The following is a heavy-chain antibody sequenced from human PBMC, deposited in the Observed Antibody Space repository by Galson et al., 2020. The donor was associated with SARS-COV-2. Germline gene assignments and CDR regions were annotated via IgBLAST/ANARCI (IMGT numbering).Heavy chain of an antibody. D-gene: IGHD6-25*01. CDR2: IYSPDDK. Sequence: SGPTLVKPTQALTLTCTFSGFSLTTFGLGVGWVRQPPGQALEWHALIYSPDDKFYSPSLRSRLTITKDTSKNQVVLTMTNMDPVDAGTYFCARSPLSGFYYFDKWGQGTLVTVSS. CDR3: ARSPLSGFYYFDK. J-gene: IGHJ4*02. V-gene: IGHV2-5*01. CDR1: GFSLTTFGLG.